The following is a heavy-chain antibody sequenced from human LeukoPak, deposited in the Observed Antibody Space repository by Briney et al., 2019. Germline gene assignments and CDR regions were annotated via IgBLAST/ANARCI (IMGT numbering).Heavy chain of an antibody. D-gene: IGHD3-3*01. CDR1: GFTFSSYG. J-gene: IGHJ4*02. CDR2: ISYDGSNK. Sequence: GRSLRLSCVASGFTFSSYGMHWVRQAPGKGLEWVAVISYDGSNKYYADSVKGRFTISRDNSKNTLYLQMNSLRAEDTAVYYCANLGGIFGVGGHWGQGTLVTVSS. V-gene: IGHV3-30*18. CDR3: ANLGGIFGVGGH.